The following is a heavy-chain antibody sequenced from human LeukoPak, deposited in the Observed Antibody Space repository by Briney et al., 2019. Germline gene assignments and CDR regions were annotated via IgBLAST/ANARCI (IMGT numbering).Heavy chain of an antibody. CDR3: ARHQRDYYDTSGTPKYFYGMDV. CDR2: IYPGDSDT. Sequence: GESLKICCKASGYTFTNYWIGWVRQMPGKGPEWMGIIYPGDSDTKYSPSFQGQVTVSADRSISTAYLQWSSLKASDTAMYYCARHQRDYYDTSGTPKYFYGMDVWGQGTTVTVSS. J-gene: IGHJ6*02. V-gene: IGHV5-51*01. CDR1: GYTFTNYW. D-gene: IGHD3-22*01.